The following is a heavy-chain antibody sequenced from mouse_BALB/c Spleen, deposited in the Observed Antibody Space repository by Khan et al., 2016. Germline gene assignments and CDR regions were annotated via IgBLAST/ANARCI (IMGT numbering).Heavy chain of an antibody. CDR1: SYG. CDR3: ARSAI. J-gene: IGHJ2*01. D-gene: IGHD2-12*01. CDR2: IDSNGGST. Sequence: SYGMSSVRQTPDKRLELVATIDSNGGSTDYPYSVKRRFTISGDNANNALYLQRRSLKTEDTAMYYCARSAIWGQGTTLTVSS. V-gene: IGHV5-6-3*01.